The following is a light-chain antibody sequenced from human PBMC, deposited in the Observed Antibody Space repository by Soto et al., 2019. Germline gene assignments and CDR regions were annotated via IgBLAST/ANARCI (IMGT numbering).Light chain of an antibody. CDR3: QQYDSSPRT. CDR2: DAS. J-gene: IGKJ1*01. V-gene: IGKV3-11*01. CDR1: QSVSSY. Sequence: PGEIATLSCRASQSVSSYLAWYQHKPGQAPRLLIYDASNRATGIPARFSGSGSGTDFTLTISSLEPEDFAVYYCQQYDSSPRTFGQGTKVDIK.